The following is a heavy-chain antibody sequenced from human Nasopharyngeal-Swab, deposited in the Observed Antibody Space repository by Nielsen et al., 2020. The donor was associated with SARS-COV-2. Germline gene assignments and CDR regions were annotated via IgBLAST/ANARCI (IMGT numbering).Heavy chain of an antibody. CDR3: ARGDFWSDLDY. Sequence: SQTLSLTCAVYGGSFSGYYWSWIRQPPGKGLEWIGEINHSGSTNYNPSLKSRATISVDTSKNQFSLKLSSVTAADTAVYYCARGDFWSDLDYWGQGTLVTVSS. CDR1: GGSFSGYY. D-gene: IGHD3-3*01. V-gene: IGHV4-34*01. J-gene: IGHJ4*02. CDR2: INHSGST.